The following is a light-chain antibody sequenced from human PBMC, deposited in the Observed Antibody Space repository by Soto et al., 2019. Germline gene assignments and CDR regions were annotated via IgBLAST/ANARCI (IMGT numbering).Light chain of an antibody. CDR2: DVS. CDR1: SSDVGGYSY. J-gene: IGLJ3*02. Sequence: QSALTQPASVSGSPGQSITISCTGTSSDVGGYSYVSWYQQHPGKAPKLMISDVSNRPSGVSNRFSGSKSGNTASLTISGPLAEDEADYYCSSFTSSTTLEVFGGGTKVIVL. V-gene: IGLV2-14*03. CDR3: SSFTSSTTLEV.